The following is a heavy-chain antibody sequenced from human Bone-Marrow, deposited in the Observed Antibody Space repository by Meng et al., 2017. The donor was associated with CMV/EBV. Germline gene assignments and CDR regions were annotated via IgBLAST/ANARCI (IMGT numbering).Heavy chain of an antibody. CDR1: GYTFTGYY. V-gene: IGHV1-2*02. J-gene: IGHJ4*02. D-gene: IGHD2-2*01. Sequence: ASVKVSCKASGYTFTGYYIHWVRQAPGQGLEWMGWINPNSGGTNYAQKFQGRVAMTRDTSISTAYMELSRLRSDDTAVYYCARGYCSSTSCYPRSLMKRSFDYWGQGTLVTVSS. CDR3: ARGYCSSTSCYPRSLMKRSFDY. CDR2: INPNSGGT.